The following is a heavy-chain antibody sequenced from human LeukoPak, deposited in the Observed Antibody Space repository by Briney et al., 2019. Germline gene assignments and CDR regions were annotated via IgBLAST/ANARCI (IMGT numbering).Heavy chain of an antibody. CDR3: ARDAGTDYYDSSGQFDY. CDR2: ISSSSSYI. CDR1: GFTFSSYS. Sequence: PGGSLRLSCAASGFTFSSYSMNWVRQAPGKGLEWVSSISSSSSYIYYADSVKGRFTISRDNAKNSLYLQMNSLRAEDTAVYYCARDAGTDYYDSSGQFDYWGQGTLVTVSS. V-gene: IGHV3-21*01. D-gene: IGHD3-22*01. J-gene: IGHJ4*02.